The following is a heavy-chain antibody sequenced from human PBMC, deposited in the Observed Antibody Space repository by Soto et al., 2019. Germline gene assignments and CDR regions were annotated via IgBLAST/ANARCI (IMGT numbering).Heavy chain of an antibody. CDR1: GFTFTTYS. V-gene: IGHV3-48*01. CDR3: ARGGPNDLDY. J-gene: IGHJ4*02. D-gene: IGHD1-1*01. Sequence: EVQLVQSGGGLVQPGGSLRLSCTASGFTFTTYSMNWVRQAPGKGLEWVSYIRYSGTTIYYADSVKGRFTISRDDAKNSLYLQMDSLRPEDTAVYYCARGGPNDLDYWGQGTLVNVSS. CDR2: IRYSGTTI.